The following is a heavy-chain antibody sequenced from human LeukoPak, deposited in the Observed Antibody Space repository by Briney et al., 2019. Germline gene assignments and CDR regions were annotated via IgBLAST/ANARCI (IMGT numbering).Heavy chain of an antibody. CDR2: VNPNSGGT. Sequence: GASVKVSCKASGYTFTGYYMHWVRQAPGQGIEWMGWVNPNSGGTNYAQKFQGRVTMTRDTSISTAYMELSRLRSDDTAVYYCARGDCSSTSCYIIDWFDPWGQGTLVTVSS. J-gene: IGHJ5*02. CDR1: GYTFTGYY. CDR3: ARGDCSSTSCYIIDWFDP. V-gene: IGHV1-2*02. D-gene: IGHD2-2*01.